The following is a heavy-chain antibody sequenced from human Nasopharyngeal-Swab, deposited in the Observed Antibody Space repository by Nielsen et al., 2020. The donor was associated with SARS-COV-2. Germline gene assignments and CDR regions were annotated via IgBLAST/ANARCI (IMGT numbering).Heavy chain of an antibody. CDR2: ISAYNGNT. J-gene: IGHJ6*02. V-gene: IGHV1-18*01. D-gene: IGHD2-21*02. CDR3: AREARVVTHYGMDV. Sequence: WVRQAPGQGLEWMGWISAYNGNTNYAQKLQGRVTMTTDTSTSTTYMELRSLRSDDTAVYYCAREARVVTHYGMDVWGQGTTVTVSS.